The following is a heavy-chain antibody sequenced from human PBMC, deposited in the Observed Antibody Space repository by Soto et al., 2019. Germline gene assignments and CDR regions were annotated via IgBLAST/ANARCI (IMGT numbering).Heavy chain of an antibody. D-gene: IGHD3-16*01. CDR1: GFTFSRYT. V-gene: IGHV3-23*01. CDR2: ISGTSGDT. Sequence: GGSLRLSCAASGFTFSRYTMSWVRQAPGKGLEWVSTISGTSGDTYYADSVKGRFTISRDNSKNTLYVQMNSLRAEDTAVYYCAKDGGLDAFDIWGQGTMVTVSS. J-gene: IGHJ3*02. CDR3: AKDGGLDAFDI.